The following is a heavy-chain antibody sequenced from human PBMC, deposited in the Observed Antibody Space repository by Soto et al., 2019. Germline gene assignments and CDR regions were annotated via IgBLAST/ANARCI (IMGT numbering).Heavy chain of an antibody. CDR2: IKQDGSEK. Sequence: EVQLVESGGGLVQPGGSLRLSCAASGFTFSSYWMSWVRQAPGKGLEWVANIKQDGSEKYYVDSVKGRFTISRDNAKNSLYLQMNSLRAEDTAVYYCAGAITVTTFYYYYGMDVWGQGTTVTVSS. V-gene: IGHV3-7*04. D-gene: IGHD4-17*01. CDR1: GFTFSSYW. J-gene: IGHJ6*02. CDR3: AGAITVTTFYYYYGMDV.